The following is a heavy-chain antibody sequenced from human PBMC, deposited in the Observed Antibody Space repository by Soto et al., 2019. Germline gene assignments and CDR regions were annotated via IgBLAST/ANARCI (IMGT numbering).Heavy chain of an antibody. D-gene: IGHD6-25*01. CDR1: GASINSDTY. V-gene: IGHV4-4*02. J-gene: IGHJ3*01. CDR3: ARQKPARGYFAPGIFDV. Sequence: SETLSLTCGVSGASINSDTYWAWVRQPPGRTPEWIGEVFHLGNTNYNPSLKSRATISIDKSKNQFSLRLTSVTAADTALYFCARQKPARGYFAPGIFDVWGQGALVTVSS. CDR2: VFHLGNT.